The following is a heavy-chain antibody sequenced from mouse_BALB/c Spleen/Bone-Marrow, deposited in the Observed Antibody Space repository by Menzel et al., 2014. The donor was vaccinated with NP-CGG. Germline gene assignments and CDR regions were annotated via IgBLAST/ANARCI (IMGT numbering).Heavy chain of an antibody. J-gene: IGHJ2*01. CDR1: GFNIKDTY. CDR3: ARGGNYFYY. Sequence: EVQLQESGAELVKLGASVKLSCTASGFNIKDTYMHWVKQRPEQGLEWIGRIDPANGNTKYDPKFQGKATITADTSSSTAYLQLSSLTSEDTAVYYCARGGNYFYYWGRGTTLTVSS. CDR2: IDPANGNT. V-gene: IGHV14-3*02.